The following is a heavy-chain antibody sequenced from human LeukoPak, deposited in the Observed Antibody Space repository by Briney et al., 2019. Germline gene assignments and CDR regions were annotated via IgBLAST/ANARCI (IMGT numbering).Heavy chain of an antibody. D-gene: IGHD2-2*01. V-gene: IGHV4-34*01. J-gene: IGHJ5*02. CDR2: INHSGST. Sequence: SGTLSLTCTVSGGSISSYYWSWIHQPPGKGLEWIGEINHSGSTNYNPSLKSRLTISVDTSKNQFSLKLSSVTAADTAVYYCARERYCSRTTCYDSTKWFDPWGQGTLVTVSS. CDR1: GGSISSYY. CDR3: ARERYCSRTTCYDSTKWFDP.